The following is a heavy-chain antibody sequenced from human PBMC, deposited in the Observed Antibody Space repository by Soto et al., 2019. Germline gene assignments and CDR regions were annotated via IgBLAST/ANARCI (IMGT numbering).Heavy chain of an antibody. CDR2: ITSSSSTI. CDR3: ATDYDFWSGYFGMDV. Sequence: GSLRLSCAAYVFTFSRHSMNWVRPAPGKGLEWVSFITSSSSTIYYADSAKGRFTISRDNAKNSLYLQMNSLRDADTAVYYCATDYDFWSGYFGMDVWGQGTTVTVSS. D-gene: IGHD3-3*01. CDR1: VFTFSRHS. J-gene: IGHJ6*02. V-gene: IGHV3-48*02.